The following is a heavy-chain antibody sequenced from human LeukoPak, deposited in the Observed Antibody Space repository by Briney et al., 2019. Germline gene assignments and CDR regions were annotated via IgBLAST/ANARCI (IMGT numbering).Heavy chain of an antibody. CDR3: AKDFGNYIGYFDI. CDR2: INEPGVYT. V-gene: IGHV3-23*01. CDR1: GFTFRSYA. Sequence: GGSLRLSCTASGFTFRSYAMSWVRQAPGKGLDWVSGINEPGVYTYYADSVKGRFTISRDNSENTLYLQMNSLRAEDTAVYYCAKDFGNYIGYFDIWGQGTMVTVSS. J-gene: IGHJ3*02. D-gene: IGHD4-11*01.